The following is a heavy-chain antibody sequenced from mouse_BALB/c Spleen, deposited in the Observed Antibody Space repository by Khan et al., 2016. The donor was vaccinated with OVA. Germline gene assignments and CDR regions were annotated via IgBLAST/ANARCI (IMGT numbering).Heavy chain of an antibody. Sequence: VQLQQSGPELMKPGASVKISCKASGYSFTSYYIHWVMQSHGKSLEWIGYIDPFSGGTTYHQKFKGKATLTVDKSSSTAYIHLSTLTSEDSAVYFCTRHGYCAWFTDGCQGTLVTVS. CDR1: GYSFTSYY. CDR3: TRHGYCAWFTD. J-gene: IGHJ3*01. CDR2: IDPFSGGT. V-gene: IGHV1S135*01. D-gene: IGHD2-3*01.